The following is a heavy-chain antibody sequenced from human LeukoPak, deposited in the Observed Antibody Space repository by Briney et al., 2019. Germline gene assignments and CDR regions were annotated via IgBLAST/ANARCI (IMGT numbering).Heavy chain of an antibody. CDR3: ARLRDIAGYSQSFDY. D-gene: IGHD2-21*01. CDR2: ISSSSSYI. Sequence: PGGPLRLSCAASGFTFSSYSMNWVRQAPGKGLEWVSSISSSSSYIYYADSVKGRFTISRDNAKNSLYLQMNSLRAEDTAVYYCARLRDIAGYSQSFDYWGQGTLVTVSS. V-gene: IGHV3-21*01. J-gene: IGHJ4*02. CDR1: GFTFSSYS.